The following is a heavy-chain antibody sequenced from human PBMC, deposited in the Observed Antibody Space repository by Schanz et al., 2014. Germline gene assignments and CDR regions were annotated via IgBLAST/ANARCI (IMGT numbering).Heavy chain of an antibody. Sequence: QVQLVQSGADVKKPGSSVRVSCKAYGGTFSRLTFSWVRQAPGQGLEWMGRIIPILGIANYAQKFQGRVTITADRSTSTAYMELSSLRSEDTAVYYCARGGGPEDVFDIWGQGTTVTVSS. CDR2: IIPILGIA. CDR3: ARGGGPEDVFDI. V-gene: IGHV1-69*02. D-gene: IGHD2-15*01. J-gene: IGHJ3*02. CDR1: GGTFSRLT.